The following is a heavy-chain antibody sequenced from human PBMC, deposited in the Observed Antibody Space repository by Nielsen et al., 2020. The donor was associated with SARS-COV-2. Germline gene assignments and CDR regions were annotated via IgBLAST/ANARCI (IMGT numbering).Heavy chain of an antibody. CDR1: GFTFSDYF. D-gene: IGHD3-3*01. CDR3: ARGSDEGLAL. Sequence: GESLKISCAASGFTFSDYFMSWIRQAPGKGLEWVSYISGGSTYTNYADSVKGRFTISRDNANNSLYLQMNSLTAEDTAVYYCARGSDEGLALWGQGTLVTVSS. J-gene: IGHJ4*02. CDR2: ISGGSTYT. V-gene: IGHV3-11*05.